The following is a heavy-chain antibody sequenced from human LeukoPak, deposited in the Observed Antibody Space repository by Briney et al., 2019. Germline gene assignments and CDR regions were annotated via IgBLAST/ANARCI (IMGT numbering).Heavy chain of an antibody. V-gene: IGHV3-30*18. CDR2: ISYDGSNK. J-gene: IGHJ4*02. Sequence: GRSLRLSCAASGFTFSSYGMHWVRQAPGKGLEWVAVISYDGSNKYYADSVKGRFTISRDNSKNTLYLQMNSLRAEDTAVYYCAKGTYYYGSGSYSQEVPEDYWGQGTLVTVSS. CDR1: GFTFSSYG. D-gene: IGHD3-10*01. CDR3: AKGTYYYGSGSYSQEVPEDY.